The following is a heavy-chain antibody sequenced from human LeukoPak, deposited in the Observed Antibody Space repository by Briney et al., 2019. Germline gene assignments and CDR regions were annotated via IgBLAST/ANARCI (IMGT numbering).Heavy chain of an antibody. CDR3: ARELGFLAFDI. Sequence: GSLRLSCAASGFTASSNYMSWVRQAPGKGLEWVSVIYSGGSTYYADSVKGRYTISRHNSKNTLYLQMNSLRAEDTAVYYCARELGFLAFDIWGQGTMVTVSS. CDR2: IYSGGST. V-gene: IGHV3-53*04. J-gene: IGHJ3*02. CDR1: GFTASSNY. D-gene: IGHD2/OR15-2a*01.